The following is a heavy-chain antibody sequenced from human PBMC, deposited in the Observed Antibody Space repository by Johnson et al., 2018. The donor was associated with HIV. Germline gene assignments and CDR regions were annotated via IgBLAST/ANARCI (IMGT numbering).Heavy chain of an antibody. V-gene: IGHV3-30*02. D-gene: IGHD3-10*01. J-gene: IGHJ3*02. Sequence: QVLLVESGGGVVQPGGSLRLSCAASGFTFSSYGMHWVRQAPGKGLEWVAFIRYDGSNKYYADSVKGRFTISRDNSKNTLYLQMNSLRAEDTAVYYCAKWWFRELLPNAFDIWGQGTMVTVSS. CDR3: AKWWFRELLPNAFDI. CDR2: IRYDGSNK. CDR1: GFTFSSYG.